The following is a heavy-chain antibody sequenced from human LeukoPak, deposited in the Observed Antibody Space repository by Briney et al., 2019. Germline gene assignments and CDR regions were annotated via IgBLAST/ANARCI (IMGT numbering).Heavy chain of an antibody. CDR2: IKQDGSEK. CDR1: GFTFSSYA. CDR3: ARDRPWRWLRESGFDY. D-gene: IGHD5-24*01. Sequence: GGSLRLSCAASGFTFSSYAMHWVRQAPGKGLEWVANIKQDGSEKYYVDSVKGRFTISRDNAKNSLYLQMNSLRAEDTAVYYCARDRPWRWLRESGFDYWGQGTLVTVSS. J-gene: IGHJ4*02. V-gene: IGHV3-7*01.